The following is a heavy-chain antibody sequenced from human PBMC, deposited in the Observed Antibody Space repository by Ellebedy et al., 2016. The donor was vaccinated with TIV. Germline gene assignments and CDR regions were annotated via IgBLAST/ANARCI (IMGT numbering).Heavy chain of an antibody. Sequence: SETLSLXXAVSGGSISSSNWWSWVRQPPGKGLEWIGEIYHSGSTNYNPSLKSRVTISVDKSKNQFSLKLSSVTAADTAVYYCAREPQEYNWNYYGMDVWGQGTTVTVSS. V-gene: IGHV4-4*02. CDR2: IYHSGST. CDR3: AREPQEYNWNYYGMDV. CDR1: GGSISSSNW. J-gene: IGHJ6*02. D-gene: IGHD1-20*01.